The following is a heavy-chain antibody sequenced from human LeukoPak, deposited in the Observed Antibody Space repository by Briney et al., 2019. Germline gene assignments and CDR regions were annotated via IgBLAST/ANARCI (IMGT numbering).Heavy chain of an antibody. D-gene: IGHD3-22*01. CDR1: GFTFSTYS. CDR2: ISSSSSTI. Sequence: GGSLRLSCTASGFTFSTYSMNWVRQAPGKGLEWVSYISSSSSTIYYADSVKGRFTISRDNSKNTLYLQMNSLRAEDTAVYYCAKVPAYYYDSSDAFDIWGQGTMVTVSS. J-gene: IGHJ3*02. V-gene: IGHV3-48*01. CDR3: AKVPAYYYDSSDAFDI.